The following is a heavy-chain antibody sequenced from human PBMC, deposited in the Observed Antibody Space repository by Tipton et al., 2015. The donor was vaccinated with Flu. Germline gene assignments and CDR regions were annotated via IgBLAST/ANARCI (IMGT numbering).Heavy chain of an antibody. CDR3: AVRTTKYYYDSSGIGDY. D-gene: IGHD3-22*01. CDR2: INHSGST. V-gene: IGHV4-34*01. J-gene: IGHJ4*02. Sequence: LRLSCAVYGGSFSGYYWSWIRQPPGKGLGWIGEINHSGSTNYNPSLKSRVTISVDTSKNQFSLKLSSVTAADTAVYYCAVRTTKYYYDSSGIGDYWGQGTLVTVSS. CDR1: GGSFSGYY.